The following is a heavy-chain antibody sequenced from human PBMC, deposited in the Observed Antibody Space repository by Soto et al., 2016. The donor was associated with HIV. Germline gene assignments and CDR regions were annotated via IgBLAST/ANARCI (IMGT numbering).Heavy chain of an antibody. Sequence: VQLVESGGGLVKPGGSLTLSCAASGFTLTDYSMNWIRQAPGKGLEWISSIIYRDSDTYYLGSVKGRFIISRDSAKNSVSLQMNSLRAEDTAVYYCARDPPPTYGSRYGMDVWGRGTRVTVSS. CDR1: GFTLTDYS. V-gene: IGHV3-11*05. D-gene: IGHD6-13*01. J-gene: IGHJ6*02. CDR3: ARDPPPTYGSRYGMDV. CDR2: IIYRDSDT.